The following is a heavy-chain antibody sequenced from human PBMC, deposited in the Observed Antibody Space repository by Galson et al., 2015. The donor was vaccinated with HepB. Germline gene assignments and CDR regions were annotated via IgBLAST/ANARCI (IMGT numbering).Heavy chain of an antibody. J-gene: IGHJ5*02. D-gene: IGHD1-14*01. CDR3: ARDGARRFYNWFDP. V-gene: IGHV7-4-1*02. CDR2: INANTGNP. CDR1: GYNFTNYA. Sequence: SCKASGYNFTNYAMNWARQAPGQGLEWMGWINANTGNPTYAQGFTGRFVFSLDTSVSTAYLQISSLKAEDSAVYYCARDGARRFYNWFDPWGQGTLVTVSS.